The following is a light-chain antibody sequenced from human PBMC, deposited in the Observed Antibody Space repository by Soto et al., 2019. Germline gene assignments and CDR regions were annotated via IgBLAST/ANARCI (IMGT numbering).Light chain of an antibody. CDR2: KAS. Sequence: SASVGDRVTITCRASQSISSWLAWYQQKPGKAPKLLIYKASNLQSGVPSRFSGSGSGTEFTLTISSLQPDDFATYYCQQYDTYHVTFGGGTKVDIK. J-gene: IGKJ4*01. V-gene: IGKV1-5*03. CDR3: QQYDTYHVT. CDR1: QSISSW.